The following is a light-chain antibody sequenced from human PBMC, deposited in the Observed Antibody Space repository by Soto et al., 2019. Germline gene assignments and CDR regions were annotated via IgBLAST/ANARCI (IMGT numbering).Light chain of an antibody. Sequence: QSALTQPPSVSGAPGQRVTISCTGSSSNIGSGYNVHWYQQLPGTAPKLLIYDNNNRPSGVPDRFSGSKSGTSASLAITGLQGADEADYYCQSYDTGLVVFGGGTKVTVL. CDR2: DNN. V-gene: IGLV1-40*01. J-gene: IGLJ2*01. CDR1: SSNIGSGYN. CDR3: QSYDTGLVV.